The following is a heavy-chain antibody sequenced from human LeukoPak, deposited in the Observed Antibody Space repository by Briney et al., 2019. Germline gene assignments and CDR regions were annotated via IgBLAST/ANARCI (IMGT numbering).Heavy chain of an antibody. V-gene: IGHV4-4*07. D-gene: IGHD6-19*01. CDR3: SRELAVAGVIDY. CDR2: IYTSGST. CDR1: GGSISSYY. Sequence: PSETLSLTCTVSGGSISSYYWSWIRQPAGKGLEWIGRIYTSGSTNYNPSLKSRVTMSVDTSKNQFSLKLSSVPAADAAVYYCSRELAVAGVIDYWGQGTLVTVSS. J-gene: IGHJ4*02.